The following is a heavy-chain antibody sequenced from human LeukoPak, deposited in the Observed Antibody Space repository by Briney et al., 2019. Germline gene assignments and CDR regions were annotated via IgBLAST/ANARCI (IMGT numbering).Heavy chain of an antibody. CDR2: IKQDGSEK. J-gene: IGHJ4*02. Sequence: GGSLRLSCAASGFTFSSYWMSWVRQAPGKGLEWVANIKQDGSEKYYVDSVKGRFTISRDNAKNSLYLQMNSLRAEDTAVNYCARDRLWFGELPHFDYWGQGTLVTVSS. D-gene: IGHD3-10*01. CDR3: ARDRLWFGELPHFDY. CDR1: GFTFSSYW. V-gene: IGHV3-7*01.